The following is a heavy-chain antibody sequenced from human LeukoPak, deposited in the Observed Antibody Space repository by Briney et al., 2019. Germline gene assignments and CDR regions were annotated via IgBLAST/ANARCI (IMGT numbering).Heavy chain of an antibody. V-gene: IGHV4-4*07. CDR3: ARMTTVVTPEFGY. D-gene: IGHD4-23*01. J-gene: IGHJ4*02. Sequence: SETLSLTCTVSGDSISNYYWSWIRQPAGKGLEWIGRIYITGDTNYNPSLESRVTMSVDPSKNQVSLNLEYVTAADTAVYYCARMTTVVTPEFGYWGQGTLVTVSS. CDR2: IYITGDT. CDR1: GDSISNYY.